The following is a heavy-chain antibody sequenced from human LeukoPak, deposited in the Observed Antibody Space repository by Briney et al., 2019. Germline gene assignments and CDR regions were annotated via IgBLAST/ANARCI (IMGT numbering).Heavy chain of an antibody. CDR3: AKGTTYYDILTGYGYPYYFDY. CDR1: GFAFSKYA. D-gene: IGHD3-9*01. V-gene: IGHV3-23*01. J-gene: IGHJ4*02. Sequence: PGGSLRLSCAASGFAFSKYAMSWVRQAPGKGLEWVSAISGSGGSKYYADSVKGRFTTSRDNSKNTLYVQMNSLRAEDTATYYCAKGTTYYDILTGYGYPYYFDYWGQGTLVTVSS. CDR2: ISGSGGSK.